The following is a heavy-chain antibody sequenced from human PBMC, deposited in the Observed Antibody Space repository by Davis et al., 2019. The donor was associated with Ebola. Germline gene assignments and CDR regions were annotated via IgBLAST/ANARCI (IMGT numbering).Heavy chain of an antibody. CDR2: TSYDGDNI. J-gene: IGHJ6*02. CDR1: GYTFSSYT. V-gene: IGHV3-30-3*01. Sequence: GESLKISCAASGYTFSSYTMHWVRQAPGKGLEWVAITSYDGDNIYYADSVKGRSTNSRDISRHTLYLKINSLRAEDTAVYYCARDKSSSPYNNYYGMDLWGQGTKVTVSS. D-gene: IGHD2-15*01. CDR3: ARDKSSSPYNNYYGMDL.